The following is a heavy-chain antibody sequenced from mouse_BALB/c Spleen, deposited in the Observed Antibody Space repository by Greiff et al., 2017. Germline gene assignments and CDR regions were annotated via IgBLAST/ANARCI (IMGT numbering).Heavy chain of an antibody. Sequence: EVQRVESGGGLVKPGGSLKLSCAASGFTFSSYAMSWVRQSPEKRLEWVAEISSGGSYTYYPDTVTGRFTISRDNAKNTLYLEMSSLRSEDTAMYYCATIYYDYDGLFFAYWGQGTLVTVSA. CDR3: ATIYYDYDGLFFAY. J-gene: IGHJ3*01. V-gene: IGHV5-9-4*01. CDR2: ISSGGSYT. CDR1: GFTFSSYA. D-gene: IGHD2-4*01.